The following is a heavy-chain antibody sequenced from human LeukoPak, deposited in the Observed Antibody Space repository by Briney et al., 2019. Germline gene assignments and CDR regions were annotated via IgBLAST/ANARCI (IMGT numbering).Heavy chain of an antibody. D-gene: IGHD6-13*01. CDR3: ARTHSWYSGTYYFDY. Sequence: PSETLSLTCTVSGGSVSSGSYYWSWIRQPPGKGLEWIGYIYYSGSTNYNPSLKSRVTISVDTSKNQFSLKLSSVTAADTAVYYCARTHSWYSGTYYFDYWGQGTLVTVSS. V-gene: IGHV4-61*01. J-gene: IGHJ4*02. CDR1: GGSVSSGSYY. CDR2: IYYSGST.